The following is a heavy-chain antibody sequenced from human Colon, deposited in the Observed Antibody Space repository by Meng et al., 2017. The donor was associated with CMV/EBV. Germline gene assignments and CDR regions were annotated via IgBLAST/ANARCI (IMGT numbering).Heavy chain of an antibody. CDR3: ARDGLWEGKIEGVPGADA. V-gene: IGHV3-30*02. CDR1: GFVFRSYG. J-gene: IGHJ5*02. Sequence: GGSLRLSCAASGFVFRSYGMHWVRQAPGKGLEWVANIGFDGINKYYADSVKGRFSVSRDNSKNTLDLQIDSLRPEDTAVYYCARDGLWEGKIEGVPGADAWGQGTLVTVSS. D-gene: IGHD1-26*01. CDR2: IGFDGINK.